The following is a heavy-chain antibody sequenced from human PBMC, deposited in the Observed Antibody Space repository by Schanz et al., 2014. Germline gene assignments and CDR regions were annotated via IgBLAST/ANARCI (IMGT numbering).Heavy chain of an antibody. V-gene: IGHV3-23*04. CDR2: IGGSGDST. CDR3: AREVGLYDRGWFDP. J-gene: IGHJ5*02. CDR1: GFTFNNYG. Sequence: VQVVESGGGVVQPGRSLRLSCVASGFTFNNYGMHWVRQAPGKGLEWVSGIGGSGDSTHYADSVKGRFIISRDNSKNTLYLQVNSLRAEDTAVYYCAREVGLYDRGWFDPWGQGTLVTVSS. D-gene: IGHD3-22*01.